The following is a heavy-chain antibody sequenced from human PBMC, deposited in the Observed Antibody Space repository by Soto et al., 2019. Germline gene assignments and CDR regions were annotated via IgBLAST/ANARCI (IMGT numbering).Heavy chain of an antibody. V-gene: IGHV3-48*01. J-gene: IGHJ6*02. D-gene: IGHD3-9*01. Sequence: QPGGSLRLSCAASGFTFSSYSMNWVRQAPGKGLEWVSYISSSSSTIYYADSVKGRFTISRDNAKNSLYLQMNSLRAEDTAVYYCARPRGHYDILTGYYKDLRMDVWGQGTTVTVSS. CDR3: ARPRGHYDILTGYYKDLRMDV. CDR1: GFTFSSYS. CDR2: ISSSSSTI.